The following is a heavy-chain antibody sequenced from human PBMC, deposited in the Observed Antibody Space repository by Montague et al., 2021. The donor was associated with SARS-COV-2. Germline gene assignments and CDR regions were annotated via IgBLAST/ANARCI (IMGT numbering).Heavy chain of an antibody. CDR3: AREDDNGGCWRRGMDV. CDR2: IYTSGST. Sequence: TLSLTCTVSGGSISSGSYYWTWIRQPAGKGLEWIGRIYTSGSTNYTPSLKSRVTISVDRSKDQFSLKLSSVTAADTAVYYCAREDDNGGCWRRGMDVWGQGTTVTVSS. D-gene: IGHD2-15*01. V-gene: IGHV4-61*02. J-gene: IGHJ6*02. CDR1: GGSISSGSYY.